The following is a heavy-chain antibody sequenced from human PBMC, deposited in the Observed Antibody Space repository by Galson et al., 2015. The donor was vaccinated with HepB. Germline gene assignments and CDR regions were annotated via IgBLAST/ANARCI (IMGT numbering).Heavy chain of an antibody. CDR1: GDSFSTNSYY. CDR2: IFYSGST. D-gene: IGHD5/OR15-5a*01. CDR3: ARVFYEGNCVDS. J-gene: IGHJ4*02. Sequence: LTCTVSGDSFSTNSYYLTWIRQPPGKGLEWIGSIFYSGSTNYKSSLKSRVTISRDTSKTHFFLKMTSVTAADTAVYFCARVFYEGNCVDSWGPGTLVAVSS. V-gene: IGHV4-39*07.